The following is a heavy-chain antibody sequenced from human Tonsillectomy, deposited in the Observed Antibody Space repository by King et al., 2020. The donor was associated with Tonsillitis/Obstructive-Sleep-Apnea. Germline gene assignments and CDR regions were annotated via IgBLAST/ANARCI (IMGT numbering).Heavy chain of an antibody. CDR1: GGSISSSSYY. Sequence: QLQESGPGLVKPSETLSLTCTVSGGSISSSSYYWGWIRQPPGKGLEWIGTIYYSGSTYYNPSPKSRVAISVDTSKSQLSLKLRAVTAADTAVYYCARHDYSNYGPNFDYWGQGTLVTVSS. V-gene: IGHV4-39*01. CDR2: IYYSGST. J-gene: IGHJ4*02. D-gene: IGHD4-11*01. CDR3: ARHDYSNYGPNFDY.